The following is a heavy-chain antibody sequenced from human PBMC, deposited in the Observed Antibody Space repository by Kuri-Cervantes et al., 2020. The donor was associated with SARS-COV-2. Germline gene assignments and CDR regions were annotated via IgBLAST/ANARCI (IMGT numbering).Heavy chain of an antibody. CDR2: IWYDGSNK. CDR1: GFTFSSYG. CDR3: ARDFFSGGSRQNVYWYFDL. J-gene: IGHJ2*01. D-gene: IGHD2-15*01. Sequence: GESLKISCAASGFTFSSYGMHWVRQAPGKGLEWVAVIWYDGSNKYYADSVKGRFTISRDNSKNTLYLQMNSLRAEDTAVYSCARDFFSGGSRQNVYWYFDLWGRGTLVTVSS. V-gene: IGHV3-33*01.